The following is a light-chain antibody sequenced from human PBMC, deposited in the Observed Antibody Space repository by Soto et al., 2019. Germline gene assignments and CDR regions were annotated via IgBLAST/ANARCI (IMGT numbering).Light chain of an antibody. CDR3: QQTYSTPPT. CDR1: QNIRNW. Sequence: GDSVTITCRASQNIRNWLAWYQQKAGLAPKLLIYAASSLQSGVPSRFSGSGSGTDFTLDISSLQPEDFATYYCQQTYSTPPTFGQGTKVDI. CDR2: AAS. V-gene: IGKV1-39*01. J-gene: IGKJ1*01.